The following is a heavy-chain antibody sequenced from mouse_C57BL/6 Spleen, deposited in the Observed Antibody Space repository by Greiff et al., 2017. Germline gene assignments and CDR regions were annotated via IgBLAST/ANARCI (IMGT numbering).Heavy chain of an antibody. CDR1: GYTFTSYW. CDR3: ARVSITTELDFDV. V-gene: IGHV1-55*01. Sequence: QVQLQQPGAELVKPGASVKMSCKASGYTFTSYWITWVKQRPGQGLEWIGDIYPGSGSTNYNEKFKSKATLTVDTSSSTAYMQLSSLTSEDSAVYDCARVSITTELDFDVWGTGTTVTVSS. D-gene: IGHD1-2*01. CDR2: IYPGSGST. J-gene: IGHJ1*03.